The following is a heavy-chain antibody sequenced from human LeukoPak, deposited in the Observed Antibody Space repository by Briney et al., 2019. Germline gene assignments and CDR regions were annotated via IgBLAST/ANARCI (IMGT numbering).Heavy chain of an antibody. D-gene: IGHD1-26*01. V-gene: IGHV3-33*01. J-gene: IGHJ4*02. CDR2: IWYDGSNK. CDR1: GFTFSYYG. CDR3: ARDILRVGATLYFDF. Sequence: PGGSLRLSCAASGFTFSYYGMHWVRQAPGKGLEWVAVIWYDGSNKYYADSVKGRFTISRDNAKNSLYLQMNSLRAEDTAIYYCARDILRVGATLYFDFWGQGNLATVSS.